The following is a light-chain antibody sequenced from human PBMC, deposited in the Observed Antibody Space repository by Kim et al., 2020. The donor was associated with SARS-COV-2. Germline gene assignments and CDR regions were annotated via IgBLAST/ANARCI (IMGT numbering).Light chain of an antibody. CDR2: QDS. Sequence: SYELTKPPSVSVSPGQTASITCSGDKLGDKYACWYQQKPGQSPVLVIYQDSKRHSGIPERFSGSNSGNTATLTISGTQAMDEADYYCQAWDSSTVVFGGG. V-gene: IGLV3-1*01. CDR3: QAWDSSTVV. CDR1: KLGDKY. J-gene: IGLJ2*01.